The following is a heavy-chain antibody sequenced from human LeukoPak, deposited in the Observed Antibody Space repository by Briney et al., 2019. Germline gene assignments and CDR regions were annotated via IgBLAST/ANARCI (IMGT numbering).Heavy chain of an antibody. V-gene: IGHV3-30*04. CDR3: AKAGGYSNFDY. CDR2: ISYDGSNK. D-gene: IGHD2-15*01. J-gene: IGHJ4*02. CDR1: GFTFSNYA. Sequence: GGSLRLSCAASGFTFSNYAMHWVRQPPGKGLEWVAVISYDGSNKYYADSVKGRFTISRDNSKNTLYLQMNSLRAEDTAVYYCAKAGGYSNFDYWGQGTLVTVSS.